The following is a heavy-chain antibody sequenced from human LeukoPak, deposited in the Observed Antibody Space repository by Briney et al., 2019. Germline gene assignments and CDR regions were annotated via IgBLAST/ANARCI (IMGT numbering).Heavy chain of an antibody. V-gene: IGHV1-2*02. CDR1: GYTFTGYY. J-gene: IGHJ4*02. CDR2: INPNSGGT. D-gene: IGHD3-9*01. CDR3: ASRVDYDILTGYYAHDY. Sequence: ASVKVSCKASGYTFTGYYMHWVRQAPGQGLERMGWINPNSGGTNYAQKFQGRVTMTRDTSISTAYMELSRLRSDDTAVYYCASRVDYDILTGYYAHDYWGQGTLVTVSS.